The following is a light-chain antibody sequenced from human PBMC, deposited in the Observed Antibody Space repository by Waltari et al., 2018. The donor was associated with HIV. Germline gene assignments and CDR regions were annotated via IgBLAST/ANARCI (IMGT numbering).Light chain of an antibody. CDR3: QGWDSNTPI. J-gene: IGLJ2*01. CDR1: KLGDKY. V-gene: IGLV3-1*01. Sequence: YELTQPPSVSVSPGQTAIITCSGDKLGDKYTSGYQKRPGQSPVLVIYEDAKRPSGIPERFSGSNSGNTATLTISGTQAMDEADYYCQGWDSNTPIFGGVTNLTVL. CDR2: EDA.